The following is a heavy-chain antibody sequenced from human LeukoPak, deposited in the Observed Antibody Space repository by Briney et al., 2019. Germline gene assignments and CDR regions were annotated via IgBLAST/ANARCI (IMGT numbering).Heavy chain of an antibody. J-gene: IGHJ4*02. CDR1: GYTFTGYY. CDR3: ARRAAAGTADFDY. D-gene: IGHD6-13*01. Sequence: ASVKVSCKASGYTFTGYYMHWVRQAPGQGLEWMGWINPNSGGTNYAQKFQGRVTMTRDTSISTAYKELSSLRSEDTAVYYCARRAAAGTADFDYWGQGTLVTVSS. V-gene: IGHV1-2*02. CDR2: INPNSGGT.